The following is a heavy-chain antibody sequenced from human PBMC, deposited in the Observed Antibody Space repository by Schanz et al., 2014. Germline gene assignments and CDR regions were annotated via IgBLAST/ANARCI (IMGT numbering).Heavy chain of an antibody. Sequence: EVQLVESGGGLVQPGGSLRLSCAASGFSVGNKYMNWVRQAPGKGLEWVSFIYIGGNTYYADSVKGRFTISRDNSKNTVYSQMSSLRTEDTAVYCCARGGPAYYFDDWGQGTLVTVSS. CDR1: GFSVGNKY. CDR2: IYIGGNT. V-gene: IGHV3-66*01. J-gene: IGHJ4*02. CDR3: ARGGPAYYFDD.